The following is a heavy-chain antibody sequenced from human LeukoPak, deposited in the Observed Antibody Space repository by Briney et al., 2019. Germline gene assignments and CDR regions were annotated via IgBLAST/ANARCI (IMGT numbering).Heavy chain of an antibody. J-gene: IGHJ6*02. CDR2: INHNGNVN. CDR3: ARGGGLDV. CDR1: GFTFSSYW. Sequence: GGSLRLSCAASGFTFSSYWMNWARQAPGKGLEWVASINHNGNVNYYVDSVKGRFTISRDDAKNSLYLQMSNLRAEDTAVYFCARGGGLDVWGQGATVTVSS. V-gene: IGHV3-7*03. D-gene: IGHD3-16*01.